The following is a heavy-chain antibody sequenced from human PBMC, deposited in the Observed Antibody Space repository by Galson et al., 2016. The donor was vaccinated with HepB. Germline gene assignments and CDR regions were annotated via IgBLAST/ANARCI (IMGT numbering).Heavy chain of an antibody. CDR2: GGS. CDR3: ARRVVVTALVRDGVEY. D-gene: IGHD2-21*02. J-gene: IGHJ4*02. V-gene: IGHV4-39*01. Sequence: GGSYYNPSLQSRVTISVDTSKNQFSLKLRSVTAADTAVYYCARRVVVTALVRDGVEYWGQGILVIVSS.